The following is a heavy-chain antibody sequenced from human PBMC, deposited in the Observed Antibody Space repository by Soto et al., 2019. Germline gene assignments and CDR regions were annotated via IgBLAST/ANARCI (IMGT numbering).Heavy chain of an antibody. CDR2: IYTGGAT. Sequence: VESGGGLIQPGGSLRLSCAVSGFTVSNNYMTWVRQAPGKGLEWVSLIYTGGATSYTDSVQGRFTISRDISRNTLYLQMNSLRAEDTAVYYCARGKYYFDFWGQGTLVTVSS. CDR1: GFTVSNNY. D-gene: IGHD6-6*01. V-gene: IGHV3-53*01. CDR3: ARGKYYFDF. J-gene: IGHJ4*02.